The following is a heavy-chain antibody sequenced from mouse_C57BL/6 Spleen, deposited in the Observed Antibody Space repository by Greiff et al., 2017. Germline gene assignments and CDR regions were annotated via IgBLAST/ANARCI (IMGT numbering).Heavy chain of an antibody. CDR1: GYTFTSYW. J-gene: IGHJ4*01. D-gene: IGHD3-2*02. CDR2: IDPSDSYT. V-gene: IGHV1-59*01. CDR3: ARQLRPLYAMDY. Sequence: QVQLQQPGAELVRPGTSVKLSCKASGYTFTSYWMHWVKQRPGQGLEWIGVIDPSDSYTNYNQKFKGKATLTVDTSSSTAYMQLSSLTSEDSAVYYCARQLRPLYAMDYWGQGTSATVSS.